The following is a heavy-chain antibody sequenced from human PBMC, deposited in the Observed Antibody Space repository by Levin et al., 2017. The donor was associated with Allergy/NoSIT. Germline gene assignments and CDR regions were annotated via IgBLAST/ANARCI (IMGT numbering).Heavy chain of an antibody. V-gene: IGHV3-23*01. CDR3: ARSSRGYGTFDS. CDR2: IYVSADST. CDR1: GFTFSSYA. Sequence: GSLRLSCATSGFTFSSYAMSWVRQAPGEGLEWVSAIYVSADSTYYSDSVKGRFTISRDSSKKTLYLHMNSLRAEDTAVYYCARSSRGYGTFDSWGQGTLVTVSS. D-gene: IGHD5-12*01. J-gene: IGHJ4*02.